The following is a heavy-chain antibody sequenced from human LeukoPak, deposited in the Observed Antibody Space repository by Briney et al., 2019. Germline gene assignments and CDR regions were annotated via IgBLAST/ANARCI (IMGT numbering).Heavy chain of an antibody. CDR2: ISTSSTYI. CDR3: AYGDHLGPFDY. CDR1: GFTFGIHG. Sequence: GGSLRLSCVGSGFTFGIHGMNWVRQAPGKGLEWVSFISTSSTYIKYADSLKGRFTVSRDNVKSSLYLQMSSLTAEDTAVYYCAYGDHLGPFDYWGQGTLVTVSS. J-gene: IGHJ4*02. V-gene: IGHV3-21*06. D-gene: IGHD4-17*01.